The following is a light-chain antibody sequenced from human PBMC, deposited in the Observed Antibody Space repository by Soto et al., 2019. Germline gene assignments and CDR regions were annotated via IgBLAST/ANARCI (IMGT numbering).Light chain of an antibody. Sequence: EIVLTQSPATLSLSPGERAILSCRASQSVGTYLAWYQQKPGQAPRILIYDASNRATGIPARFGGSGSGTDFTLTINSLGPEDFAVYYCQQRSNWPGTFGPGTKVDIK. J-gene: IGKJ3*01. CDR1: QSVGTY. V-gene: IGKV3-11*01. CDR2: DAS. CDR3: QQRSNWPGT.